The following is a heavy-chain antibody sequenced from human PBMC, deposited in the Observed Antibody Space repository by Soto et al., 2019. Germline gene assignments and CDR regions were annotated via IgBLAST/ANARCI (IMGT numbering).Heavy chain of an antibody. D-gene: IGHD3-3*01. Sequence: GGSLRLSCAASGFTFSDYYMSWIRQAPGKGLEWVSYISSSDDTIYYADSVKGRFTISRDNAKNSLSLQMNRLRAEDTAVYYCARDREWYYGMDVWGQGTTVTVSS. J-gene: IGHJ6*02. V-gene: IGHV3-11*01. CDR1: GFTFSDYY. CDR3: ARDREWYYGMDV. CDR2: ISSSDDTI.